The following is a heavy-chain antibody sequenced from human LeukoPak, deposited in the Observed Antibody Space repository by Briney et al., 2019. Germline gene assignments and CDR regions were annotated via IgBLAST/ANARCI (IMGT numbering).Heavy chain of an antibody. CDR3: IRDFRSADL. Sequence: GGSLRLSCVASGFTFSSYWMHWVRQPPGKGLVWVSRIYVDGRTTNYADSVKGRFTISGDNAKNTVYLEMNSLSVEDTATYYCIRDFRSADLWGQGTLVTVTS. CDR1: GFTFSSYW. J-gene: IGHJ5*02. CDR2: IYVDGRTT. V-gene: IGHV3-74*01.